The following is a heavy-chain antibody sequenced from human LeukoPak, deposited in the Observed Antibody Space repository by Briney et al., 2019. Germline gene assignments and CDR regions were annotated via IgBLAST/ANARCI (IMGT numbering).Heavy chain of an antibody. Sequence: GGSLRLSCAASGFTFSSYEMNWVSQAPGKGLEWGSYISSSGSTIYYADSVKGRFTISRDNTQNSLYLQMNSLRAEDTAVYYCARDYSSGWYYFDYWGQGTLVTVSS. D-gene: IGHD6-19*01. CDR3: ARDYSSGWYYFDY. J-gene: IGHJ4*02. V-gene: IGHV3-48*03. CDR1: GFTFSSYE. CDR2: ISSSGSTI.